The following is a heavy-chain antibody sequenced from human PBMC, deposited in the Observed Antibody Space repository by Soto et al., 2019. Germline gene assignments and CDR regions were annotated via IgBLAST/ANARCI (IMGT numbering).Heavy chain of an antibody. Sequence: QVQLQESGPGLVKPSETLSLTCTVSGGSISSYYWSWVRQPPGKGLEWIGYIYYSGSTNYNPSLKSRVTISVDTPKNQFSLKLSSVTAADTAVYYCARIGTGGYYSDYWGQGTLVTVSS. D-gene: IGHD2-8*02. CDR2: IYYSGST. CDR3: ARIGTGGYYSDY. CDR1: GGSISSYY. J-gene: IGHJ4*02. V-gene: IGHV4-59*01.